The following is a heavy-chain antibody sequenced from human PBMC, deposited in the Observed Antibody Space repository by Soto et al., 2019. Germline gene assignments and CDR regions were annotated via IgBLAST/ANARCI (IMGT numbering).Heavy chain of an antibody. D-gene: IGHD1-1*01. CDR1: GFTFSSSA. CDR2: ISGSDGRT. CDR3: AKSLNINWKNWFDP. V-gene: IGHV3-23*01. J-gene: IGHJ5*02. Sequence: GGSLRLSCAASGFTFSSSAMNWVGQAPGKGLEWVSVISGSDGRTYYADSVKGRFTISRDNSKNTLYLDMNSLRAEDTAVYYCAKSLNINWKNWFDPWGQGTLVTVSS.